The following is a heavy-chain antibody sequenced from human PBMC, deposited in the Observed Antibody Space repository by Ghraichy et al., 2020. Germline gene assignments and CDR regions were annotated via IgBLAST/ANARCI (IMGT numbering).Heavy chain of an antibody. Sequence: ASVKVSCKASGYTFSRFAIHWVRQAPGQRLEWMGWINAGNGHKKYSQQFQGRVPITRDTSASTAYMELSSLRSEDTAVYFCARGGEWLFHSGDYWGQGTLVTVSS. D-gene: IGHD3-16*01. V-gene: IGHV1-3*01. CDR3: ARGGEWLFHSGDY. CDR1: GYTFSRFA. J-gene: IGHJ4*02. CDR2: INAGNGHK.